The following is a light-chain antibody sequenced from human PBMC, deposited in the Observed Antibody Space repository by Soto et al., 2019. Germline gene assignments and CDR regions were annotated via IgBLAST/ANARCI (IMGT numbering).Light chain of an antibody. CDR1: QDIKNY. V-gene: IGKV1-33*01. CDR3: QQFDSVPCT. Sequence: IEMTQSPSALSASAGDRVTITCQVSQDIKNYVIWYQQKPGRAPKLLIYDAASLGTGVSSRFSGSGSGTHFTLTISSLQPEDVATYYCQQFDSVPCTFGQGTKLEIK. CDR2: DAA. J-gene: IGKJ2*02.